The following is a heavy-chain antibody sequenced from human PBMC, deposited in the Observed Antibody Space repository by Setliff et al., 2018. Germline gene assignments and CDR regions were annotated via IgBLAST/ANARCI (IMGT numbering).Heavy chain of an antibody. Sequence: SETLSLTCTVSGGSISSYYWSWIRQPPGKGLEWIGYIYYSRSTNYNPSLKSRVTISVDTSKNQFSLKLSSVTAADTAVYYCARGGNDYKWGAFDIWGQGTMVTVSS. J-gene: IGHJ3*02. CDR1: GGSISSYY. CDR3: ARGGNDYKWGAFDI. CDR2: IYYSRST. D-gene: IGHD4-4*01. V-gene: IGHV4-59*01.